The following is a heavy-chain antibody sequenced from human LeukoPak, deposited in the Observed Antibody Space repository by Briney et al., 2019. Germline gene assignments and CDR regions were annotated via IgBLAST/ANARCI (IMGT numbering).Heavy chain of an antibody. D-gene: IGHD3-10*01. J-gene: IGHJ4*02. CDR3: TRVRSGLLWFGEPKYYFDY. CDR1: GFTFGDYA. Sequence: GGSLRLSCTASGFTFGDYAMSWVRQAPGKGLEWVGFIRSKAYGGTTEYAASVKDRFTISRDDSKSIAYLQMNSLKTEDTAVYYCTRVRSGLLWFGEPKYYFDYWGQGTLVTVSS. V-gene: IGHV3-49*04. CDR2: IRSKAYGGTT.